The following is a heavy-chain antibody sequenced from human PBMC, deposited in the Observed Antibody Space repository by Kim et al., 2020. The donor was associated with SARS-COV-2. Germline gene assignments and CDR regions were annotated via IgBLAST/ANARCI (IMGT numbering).Heavy chain of an antibody. CDR3: AKLDCSSTNCLGSFDY. CDR2: ISGSGGST. CDR1: EFTFSSYA. J-gene: IGHJ4*02. Sequence: GGSLRLSCAASEFTFSSYAMSWVRQAPGKGLEWVSLISGSGGSTYYAGSVKGRFIISRDNSKNTLFLQMNSLRAEDTAVYYCAKLDCSSTNCLGSFDYWGQGTLVSVSS. D-gene: IGHD2-2*01. V-gene: IGHV3-23*01.